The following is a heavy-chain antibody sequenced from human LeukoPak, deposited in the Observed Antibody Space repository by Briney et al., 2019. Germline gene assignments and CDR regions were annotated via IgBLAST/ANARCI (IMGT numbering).Heavy chain of an antibody. CDR1: GLTFSDYA. J-gene: IGHJ5*02. Sequence: GGSLRLSCAASGLTFSDYAMSWVRQAPGKGLEWVANIKQVGSEKYYVDSVKGRFTISRDNAKNSLYLQMNSLRAEDTAVYYCARGRYCSGGSCPPNWFDPWGQGTLVTVSS. D-gene: IGHD2-15*01. CDR3: ARGRYCSGGSCPPNWFDP. V-gene: IGHV3-7*01. CDR2: IKQVGSEK.